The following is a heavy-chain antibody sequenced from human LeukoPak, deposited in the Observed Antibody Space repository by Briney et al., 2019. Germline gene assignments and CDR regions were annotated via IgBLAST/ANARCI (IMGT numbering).Heavy chain of an antibody. CDR3: ATSYQPRIQLWLRGGWFDP. J-gene: IGHJ5*02. CDR2: IIPIFGTA. V-gene: IGHV1-69*01. CDR1: GGTFSSYA. D-gene: IGHD5-18*01. Sequence: ASVKVSCKASGGTFSSYAISWVRQAPGQGLEWMGGIIPIFGTANYAQKFQGRVTITADESTSTAYMELSSLRSEDTAVYYCATSYQPRIQLWLRGGWFDPWGQGTLVTVSS.